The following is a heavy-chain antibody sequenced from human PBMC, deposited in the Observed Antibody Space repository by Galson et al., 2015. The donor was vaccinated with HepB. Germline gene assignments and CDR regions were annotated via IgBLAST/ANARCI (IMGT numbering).Heavy chain of an antibody. CDR3: TTGYDFWSGYYVFGGWFDP. Sequence: SLRLSCAASGFTFSNAWMNWVRQAPGKGLEWVGRIKSKTDGGTTDYAAPVKGRFTISRDDSKNTLYLQMNSLKTEDTAVYYCTTGYDFWSGYYVFGGWFDPWGQGTLVTVSS. CDR1: GFTFSNAW. J-gene: IGHJ5*02. V-gene: IGHV3-15*07. CDR2: IKSKTDGGTT. D-gene: IGHD3-3*01.